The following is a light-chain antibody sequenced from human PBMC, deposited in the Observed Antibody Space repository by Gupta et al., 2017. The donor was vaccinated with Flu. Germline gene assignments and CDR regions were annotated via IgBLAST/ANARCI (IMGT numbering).Light chain of an antibody. V-gene: IGKV1-39*01. Sequence: DIQMTQSPSSLSASVGDTVTITCRASESITTYLNWYQQKAGKAPKFLSSAASTVQSGVPSRFSGSGSGTDFTLTITTLQPEDSATYYCQQRDGTPYTFDQGTKMEIK. J-gene: IGKJ2*01. CDR2: AAS. CDR1: ESITTY. CDR3: QQRDGTPYT.